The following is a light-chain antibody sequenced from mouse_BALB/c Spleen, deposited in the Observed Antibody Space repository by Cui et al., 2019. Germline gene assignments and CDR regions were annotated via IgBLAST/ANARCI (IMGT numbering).Light chain of an antibody. Sequence: ENVLTQSPAIMAASLGQKVTMTSSASSSVSSSYLHWYQQKSGASPKPLIHRTSNLASGVPARFSGSGSGTSYSLTISSVEAEDDATYYCQQWSGYPFTFGAGTKLELK. CDR3: QQWSGYPFT. J-gene: IGKJ5*01. CDR1: SSVSSSY. V-gene: IGKV4-58*01. CDR2: RTS.